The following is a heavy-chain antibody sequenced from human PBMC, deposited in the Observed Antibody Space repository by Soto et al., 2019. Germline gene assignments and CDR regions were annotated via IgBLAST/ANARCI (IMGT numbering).Heavy chain of an antibody. J-gene: IGHJ6*02. CDR2: IYDTGISGYTPST. V-gene: IGHV4-59*01. Sequence: SETLSLTCTVSGGSISSYYWSWIRRPPGKGLEWIAYIYDTGISGYTPSTSYNPSLKSRVTMSVDTSKSQFSLKLTSVTAADTAVYYCARGEDAFFYYGLDVWGQGITVTVSS. CDR1: GGSISSYY. CDR3: ARGEDAFFYYGLDV.